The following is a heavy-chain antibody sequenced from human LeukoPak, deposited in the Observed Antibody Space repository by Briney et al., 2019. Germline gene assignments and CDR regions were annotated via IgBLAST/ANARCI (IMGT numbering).Heavy chain of an antibody. CDR2: ISRSSSYI. CDR3: ARDRGIWVDV. CDR1: GFTFSSYS. V-gene: IGHV3-21*01. J-gene: IGHJ6*01. D-gene: IGHD2-15*01. Sequence: PGGSLRLACAASGFTFSSYSINWVRQSPGKGLEWVSSISRSSSYIYYAHSGKGRFTISRDNAKNSLYLQMNSLRTEDTSVYDCARDRGIWVDVWGKGATVAVCS.